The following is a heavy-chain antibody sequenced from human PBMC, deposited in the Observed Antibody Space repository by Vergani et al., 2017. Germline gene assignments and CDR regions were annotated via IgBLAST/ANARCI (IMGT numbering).Heavy chain of an antibody. V-gene: IGHV3-49*04. Sequence: EVQLVESGGDLVQPGRSLRLSCQTSGFNFGEYGVSWVRQAPGKGLEWIGFIRSKTYGATTEYAASVRGRFTISRDDSKGIAYLQMSSLKKEDTAVYRCAVEIYDYGGSRDFDYWGHGTLVVVSS. CDR3: AVEIYDYGGSRDFDY. CDR1: GFNFGEYG. J-gene: IGHJ4*01. D-gene: IGHD4-23*01. CDR2: IRSKTYGATT.